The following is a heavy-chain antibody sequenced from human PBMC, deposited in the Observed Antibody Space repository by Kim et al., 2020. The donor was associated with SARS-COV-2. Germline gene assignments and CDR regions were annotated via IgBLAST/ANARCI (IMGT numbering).Heavy chain of an antibody. CDR2: YDGSNK. Sequence: YDGSNKYYADSVKGRFTISRDNSKNTRYLQMNSLRAEDTAVYYCAGGYDYWGQGTLVTVSS. V-gene: IGHV3-33*01. J-gene: IGHJ4*02. CDR3: AGGYDY. D-gene: IGHD3-22*01.